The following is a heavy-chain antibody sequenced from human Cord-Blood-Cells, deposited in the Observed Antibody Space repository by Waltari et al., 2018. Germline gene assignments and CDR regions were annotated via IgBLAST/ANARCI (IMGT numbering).Heavy chain of an antibody. CDR3: ARVGLEWSYGYYFDY. V-gene: IGHV4-34*01. D-gene: IGHD3-3*01. Sequence: QVQLQQWGAGLLKPSETLSLTCAVYGGSFSGYYWSWIRQPPGKGLEWIGEINHSRSTNYNPSLKSRVTISVDTSKNQFSLKLSSVTAADTAVYYCARVGLEWSYGYYFDYWGQGTLVTVSS. CDR1: GGSFSGYY. CDR2: INHSRST. J-gene: IGHJ4*02.